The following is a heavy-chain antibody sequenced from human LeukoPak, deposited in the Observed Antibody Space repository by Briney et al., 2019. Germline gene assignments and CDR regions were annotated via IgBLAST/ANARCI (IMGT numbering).Heavy chain of an antibody. Sequence: PGGSLSLSCAASRFTFSIYSMNWVRQAPGKGLEWVSSISSSSVHIYYADSLKGRFTISRDNAKNSLYLQMNSLRDEDTAVYYCARGSRWELLPVLDYWGQGTLVTVSS. D-gene: IGHD1-26*01. CDR2: ISSSSVHI. J-gene: IGHJ4*02. CDR3: ARGSRWELLPVLDY. CDR1: RFTFSIYS. V-gene: IGHV3-21*01.